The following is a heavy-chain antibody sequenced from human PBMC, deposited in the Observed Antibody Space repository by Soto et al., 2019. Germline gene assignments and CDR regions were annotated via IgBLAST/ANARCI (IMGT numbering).Heavy chain of an antibody. Sequence: QVQLVQSGAEVKKPGSSVKVSCKASGGTFSSYAISWVRQAPGQGLEWMGGIIPISGTANYAQKFQGRVTITADESTSTAYMELSSLRSEDTAVYYCARDRGYRSGWSFPFYGMDVWGQGTTVTVSS. D-gene: IGHD6-19*01. V-gene: IGHV1-69*01. CDR3: ARDRGYRSGWSFPFYGMDV. CDR1: GGTFSSYA. CDR2: IIPISGTA. J-gene: IGHJ6*02.